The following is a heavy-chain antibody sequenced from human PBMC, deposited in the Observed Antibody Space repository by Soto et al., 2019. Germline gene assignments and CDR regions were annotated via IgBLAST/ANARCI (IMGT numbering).Heavy chain of an antibody. D-gene: IGHD3-10*01. CDR3: ARDMVRGARRNTFDY. V-gene: IGHV3-11*01. CDR2: ISSSGSTI. CDR1: GFTFSDYY. Sequence: GGSLRLSCAASGFTFSDYYMSWIRQAPGKGLEWVSYISSSGSTIYYADSVKGRFTISRDNAKNSLYLQMNSLRAEDTAVYYCARDMVRGARRNTFDYWGQGTLVTVSS. J-gene: IGHJ4*02.